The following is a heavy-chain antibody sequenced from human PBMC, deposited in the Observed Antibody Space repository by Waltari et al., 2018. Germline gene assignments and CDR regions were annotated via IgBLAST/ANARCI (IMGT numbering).Heavy chain of an antibody. D-gene: IGHD2-21*02. V-gene: IGHV1-69*04. J-gene: IGHJ4*02. CDR3: AREYQYCGGDCYPYYFDY. CDR2: ISPILGIA. Sequence: QVQLVQSGAEVKKPGSSVKVSCKASGGTFTSYAISWLRPPPGQGLEWVGRISPILGIANYAQKFQGRVTITADKSTSTAYMELSSLRSEDTAVYYCAREYQYCGGDCYPYYFDYWGQGTLVTVSS. CDR1: GGTFTSYA.